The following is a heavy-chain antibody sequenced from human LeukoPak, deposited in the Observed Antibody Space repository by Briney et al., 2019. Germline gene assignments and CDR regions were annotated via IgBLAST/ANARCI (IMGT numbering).Heavy chain of an antibody. CDR2: ISAYNGNT. J-gene: IGHJ4*02. CDR3: ARDDRGYCSSISCPYFDY. Sequence: ASVKVSCKASGYTFTSYGISWVRQAPGQGLEWMGWISAYNGNTNYAQKLQGRVTMTTDTSTSTAYMELRSLRSDDTAVYYCARDDRGYCSSISCPYFDYWGQGTLVTVSS. V-gene: IGHV1-18*01. CDR1: GYTFTSYG. D-gene: IGHD2-2*01.